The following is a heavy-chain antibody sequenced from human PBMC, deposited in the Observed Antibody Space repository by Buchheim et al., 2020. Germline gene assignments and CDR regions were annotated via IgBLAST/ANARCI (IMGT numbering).Heavy chain of an antibody. V-gene: IGHV4-59*01. CDR2: IYYSGST. J-gene: IGHJ4*02. CDR3: ARVVVGGMVVFDY. CDR1: GGSISSYY. D-gene: IGHD2-15*01. Sequence: QVQLQESGPGLVKPSETLSLTCTVSGGSISSYYWSWIRQPPGKGLEWIGYIYYSGSTNYNPSLKSRITLSVDTSKNQFSLKLSSVTAADTAVYYCARVVVGGMVVFDYWGQGTL.